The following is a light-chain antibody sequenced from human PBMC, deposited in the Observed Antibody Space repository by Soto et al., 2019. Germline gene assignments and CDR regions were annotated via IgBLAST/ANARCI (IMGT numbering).Light chain of an antibody. CDR1: SSDVGAYKF. V-gene: IGLV2-14*01. J-gene: IGLJ3*02. CDR2: EVS. CDR3: SSYTTTNTLM. Sequence: QSAMTQPASVSGSLGQSITFSCTGTSSDVGAYKFVSWYQQHPGKAPKLMIYEVSNRPSGVSNRFSGSQSGNTASLTISGLQAEDEADYYCSSYTTTNTLMFGGGTKLTV.